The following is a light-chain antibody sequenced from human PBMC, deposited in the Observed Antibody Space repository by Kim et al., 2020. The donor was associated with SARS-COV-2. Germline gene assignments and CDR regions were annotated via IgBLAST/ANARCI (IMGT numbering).Light chain of an antibody. CDR2: DAS. Sequence: GSPGERATLSCRARQSGRSNLGWYQKKPGQAPRRPIYDASTRATGIPARFSGSGSGTEFTLTISNLQSEDFALYYCQQYNNWPPYTFGQGTKLEI. J-gene: IGKJ2*01. CDR3: QQYNNWPPYT. V-gene: IGKV3-15*01. CDR1: QSGRSN.